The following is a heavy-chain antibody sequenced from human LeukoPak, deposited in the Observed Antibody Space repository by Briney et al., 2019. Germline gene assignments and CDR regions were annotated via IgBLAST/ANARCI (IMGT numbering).Heavy chain of an antibody. V-gene: IGHV3-30*02. J-gene: IGHJ4*02. CDR1: RFTFSNYG. D-gene: IGHD2-15*01. CDR3: AKDRTLGYCSGGSCRYFDY. CDR2: IWYDGSNK. Sequence: PGGSLRLSCAASRFTFSNYGMHWVRQAPGKGLEWVAFIWYDGSNKYYADSVKGRFTISRDNSKNTLYLQMNSLRAEDTAVYYCAKDRTLGYCSGGSCRYFDYWGQGTLVTVSS.